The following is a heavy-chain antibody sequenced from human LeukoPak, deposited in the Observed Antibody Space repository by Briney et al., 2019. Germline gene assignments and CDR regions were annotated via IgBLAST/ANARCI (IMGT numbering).Heavy chain of an antibody. CDR1: GGSISSSSYY. CDR2: IYYSGST. Sequence: SETLSLTCTVSGGSISSSSYYWGWIRQPPGKGLEWIGSIYYSGSTYYNPSLKSRVTISVDTSKNQFSLKLSSVTAADTAVYYCARHPLSKYSSSGPGAFDIWGQGTMVTVSS. D-gene: IGHD6-13*01. J-gene: IGHJ3*02. V-gene: IGHV4-39*01. CDR3: ARHPLSKYSSSGPGAFDI.